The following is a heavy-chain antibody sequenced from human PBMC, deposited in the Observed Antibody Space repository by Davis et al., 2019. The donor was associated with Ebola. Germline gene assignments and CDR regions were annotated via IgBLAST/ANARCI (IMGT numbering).Heavy chain of an antibody. J-gene: IGHJ5*02. D-gene: IGHD2-2*01. CDR3: ARGCSSTSCYPNNWFDP. V-gene: IGHV1-2*06. CDR2: INPNSGGT. CDR1: GYSFTGYY. Sequence: AASVKVSCKASGYSFTGYYMHWVRQAPGQGLEWMGRINPNSGGTNYTQKFQGRVTMTRDTSISTAYMELSRLRSDDTAVYYCARGCSSTSCYPNNWFDPWGQGTLVTVSS.